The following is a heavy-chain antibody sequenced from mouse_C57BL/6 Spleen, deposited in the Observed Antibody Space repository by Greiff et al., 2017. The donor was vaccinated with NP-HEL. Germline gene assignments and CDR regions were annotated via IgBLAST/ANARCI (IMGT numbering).Heavy chain of an antibody. J-gene: IGHJ1*03. CDR1: GFSLTSYG. Sequence: VMLVESGPGLVQPSQSLSITCTVSGFSLTSYGVHWVRQSPGKGLEWLGVIWSGGSTDYNAAFISRLSISKDNSKSQVFFKMNSLQADDTAIYYCARSWLLRFYWYFDVWGTGTTVTVSS. CDR2: IWSGGST. V-gene: IGHV2-2*01. CDR3: ARSWLLRFYWYFDV. D-gene: IGHD2-3*01.